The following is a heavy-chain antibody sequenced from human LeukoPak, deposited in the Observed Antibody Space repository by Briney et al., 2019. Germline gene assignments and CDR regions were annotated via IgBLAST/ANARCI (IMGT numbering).Heavy chain of an antibody. V-gene: IGHV3-7*01. CDR1: GFIFSDHW. CDR2: IKPDANEK. D-gene: IGHD3-16*01. CDR3: ARDVGGGFFDY. J-gene: IGHJ4*02. Sequence: GGSLRLSCTVSGFIFSDHWMAWVRQAPGKGLEWVANIKPDANEKYYLDSVKGRFTISRDNAKNSLYLQMNSLRPEDAAVFYCARDVGGGFFDYWGQGTLVTVSS.